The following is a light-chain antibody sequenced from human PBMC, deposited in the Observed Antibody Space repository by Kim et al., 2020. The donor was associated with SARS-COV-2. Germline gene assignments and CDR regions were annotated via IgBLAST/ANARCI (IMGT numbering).Light chain of an antibody. J-gene: IGLJ2*01. CDR1: SSDVGGYNY. CDR3: SSYAGSNIVI. Sequence: QSALTQPPSASGSPGQSVTISCTGTSSDVGGYNYVSWYQQHPGKAPKFIIYEVSKRPSCVPDRFSGSKSGNTASLTVSGLQAEDEADYYCSSYAGSNIVIFGGGTKLTVL. V-gene: IGLV2-8*01. CDR2: EVS.